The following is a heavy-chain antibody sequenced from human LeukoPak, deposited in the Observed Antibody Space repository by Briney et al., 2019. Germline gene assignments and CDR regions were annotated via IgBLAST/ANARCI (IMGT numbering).Heavy chain of an antibody. D-gene: IGHD1-26*01. J-gene: IGHJ4*02. CDR1: GGSISSSSYY. Sequence: PSETLSLTCTVSGGSISSSSYYWGWIRQPPGKGLEWIGSIYYSGSTYYNPSLKSRVTISVDTSKNQFSLKLSSVTAADTAVYYCARRALGAADYWGQGTLATVSS. V-gene: IGHV4-39*01. CDR3: ARRALGAADY. CDR2: IYYSGST.